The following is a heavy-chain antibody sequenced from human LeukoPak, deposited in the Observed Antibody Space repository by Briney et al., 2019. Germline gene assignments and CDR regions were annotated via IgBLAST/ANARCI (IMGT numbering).Heavy chain of an antibody. V-gene: IGHV3-74*01. Sequence: RPGGSLRLSCAASGFTFSTYWMHWVRQAPGKGLVWVSRINTAGSSTSYADSVKGRFTISRDNAKNSLHLQMNSLRAEDTAVYYCARVQSYWGWGNDAFDIWGQGTMVTVSS. J-gene: IGHJ3*02. CDR2: INTAGSST. CDR3: ARVQSYWGWGNDAFDI. CDR1: GFTFSTYW. D-gene: IGHD7-27*01.